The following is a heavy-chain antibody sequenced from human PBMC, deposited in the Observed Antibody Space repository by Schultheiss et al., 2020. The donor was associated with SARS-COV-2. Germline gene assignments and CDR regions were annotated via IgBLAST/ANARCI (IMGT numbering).Heavy chain of an antibody. D-gene: IGHD1-14*01. V-gene: IGHV4-34*01. CDR1: GGSFSGYY. J-gene: IGHJ4*02. CDR3: ARSGGATIDY. Sequence: SETLSLTCGVNGGSFSGYYWSWIRQPPGKGLEWIGEINHSGSTNYNPSLKSRVTISVDTSKNQFSLKLSSVTAADTAVYYCARSGGATIDYWGQGTLVTVSS. CDR2: INHSGST.